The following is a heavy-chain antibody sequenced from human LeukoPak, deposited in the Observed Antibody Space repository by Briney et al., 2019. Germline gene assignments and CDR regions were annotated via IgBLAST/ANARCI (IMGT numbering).Heavy chain of an antibody. J-gene: IGHJ4*02. Sequence: PGGSLRLSCAASGFTFSSYGMHWVRQAPGKGLEWVAFIRYDGSNKYYADSVKGRFTISRDNSKNTLYLQMNSLRAEDTAVYYCARPMLIVVVSPSGFDYWGQGTLVTVSS. D-gene: IGHD3-22*01. V-gene: IGHV3-30*02. CDR3: ARPMLIVVVSPSGFDY. CDR1: GFTFSSYG. CDR2: IRYDGSNK.